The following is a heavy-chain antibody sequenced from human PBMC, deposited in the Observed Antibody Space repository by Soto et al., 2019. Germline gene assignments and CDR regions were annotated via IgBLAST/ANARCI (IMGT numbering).Heavy chain of an antibody. CDR2: LYYSGTT. J-gene: IGHJ3*02. V-gene: IGHV4-39*01. CDR3: ARLMDYGNFGRTVEDAFDI. CDR1: GGSISSSSYS. Sequence: SETLSLTCTVSGGSISSSSYSWGWIRQPPGKGLEWIGSLYYSGTTYYKSSLKSRVTISGDTSKNQFSLKLSSVTAADAAVYHCARLMDYGNFGRTVEDAFDIWGQGTMVTVSS. D-gene: IGHD4-17*01.